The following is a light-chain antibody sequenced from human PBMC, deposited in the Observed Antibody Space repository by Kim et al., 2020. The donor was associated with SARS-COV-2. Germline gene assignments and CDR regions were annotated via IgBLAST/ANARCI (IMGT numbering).Light chain of an antibody. J-gene: IGKJ1*01. Sequence: SPGERATLSCRASQSVTSDSLLWYQQKPGQAPRLLIHGVSTRATGVPDRFSGSGSGTDFTLTISRLEPEDFAVYYCQHYGSSQWTFGQGTKVDIK. CDR2: GVS. CDR3: QHYGSSQWT. V-gene: IGKV3-20*01. CDR1: QSVTSDS.